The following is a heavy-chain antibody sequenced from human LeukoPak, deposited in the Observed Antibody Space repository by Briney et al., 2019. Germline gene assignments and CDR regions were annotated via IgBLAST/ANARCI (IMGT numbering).Heavy chain of an antibody. CDR3: AKEGYYYDSSGYEFDY. Sequence: GGSLRLSCAASGFTFSSYAMSWVRQAPGKGLEWVSANSGSGGSTYYADSVKGRFTISRDNSKNTLYLQMISLRAEDTAVYYCAKEGYYYDSSGYEFDYWGQGTLVTVSS. CDR2: NSGSGGST. CDR1: GFTFSSYA. J-gene: IGHJ4*02. V-gene: IGHV3-23*01. D-gene: IGHD3-22*01.